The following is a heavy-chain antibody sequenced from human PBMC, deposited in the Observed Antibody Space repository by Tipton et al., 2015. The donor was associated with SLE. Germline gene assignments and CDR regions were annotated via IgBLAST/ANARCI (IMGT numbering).Heavy chain of an antibody. V-gene: IGHV4-61*09. CDR2: IYTSGST. Sequence: TLSLTCTVSGGSICSGSYYWSWIRQPAGKGLEWIGYIYTSGSTNYNPSLKSRVTISLDTSKNQFSLKLNSVTAADTAVYYCARREYSTSSEEYWGQGTLVTVSS. CDR3: ARREYSTSSEEY. CDR1: GGSICSGSYY. D-gene: IGHD6-6*01. J-gene: IGHJ4*02.